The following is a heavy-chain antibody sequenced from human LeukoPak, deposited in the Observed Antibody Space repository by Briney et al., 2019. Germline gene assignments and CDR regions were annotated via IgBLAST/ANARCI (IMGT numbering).Heavy chain of an antibody. Sequence: ASVKVSCKASGYTFTSYYMHWVRQAPGQGLEWMGIINPNSGGTNYAQKFQGRVTMTRDTSISTAYMELSRLRSDDTAVYYCARSPDILTGEKFDYWGQGTLVTVSS. CDR3: ARSPDILTGEKFDY. CDR1: GYTFTSYY. V-gene: IGHV1-2*02. J-gene: IGHJ4*02. D-gene: IGHD3-9*01. CDR2: INPNSGGT.